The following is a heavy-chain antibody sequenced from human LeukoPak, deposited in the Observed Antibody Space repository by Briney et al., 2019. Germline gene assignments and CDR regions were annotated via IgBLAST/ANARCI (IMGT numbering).Heavy chain of an antibody. CDR3: ARDLLRWQGFGY. CDR1: GFTFSSYS. CDR2: ISSSSSYI. D-gene: IGHD4-23*01. V-gene: IGHV3-21*01. J-gene: IGHJ4*02. Sequence: GGSLRLSCAASGFTFSSYSMNWVRQAPGKGLEWVSSISSSSSYIYYADSVKGRFTISRDNAKNSLYLQMNGLRAEDTAVYYCARDLLRWQGFGYWGQGTLVTVSS.